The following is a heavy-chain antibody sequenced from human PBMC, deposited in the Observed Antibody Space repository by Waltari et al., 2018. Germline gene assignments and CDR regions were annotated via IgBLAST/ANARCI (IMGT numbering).Heavy chain of an antibody. CDR1: GFTFSSNS. V-gene: IGHV3-21*01. CDR3: ARLQGVRGVIIGGFDY. CDR2: ISSSSSYI. J-gene: IGHJ4*02. Sequence: EVQLVESGGGLVKPGGSLRLSCAASGFTFSSNSMNWFSKAPGKVLEGVSSISSSSSYIYYADSLKGRFTISRDNAKNSLYLQMNSRRAEDTAVYYCARLQGVRGVIIGGFDYWGQGTLVTVSS. D-gene: IGHD3-10*01.